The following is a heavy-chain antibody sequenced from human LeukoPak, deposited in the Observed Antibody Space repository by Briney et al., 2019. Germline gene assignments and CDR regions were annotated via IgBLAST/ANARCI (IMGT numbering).Heavy chain of an antibody. CDR3: AKGSVDTAMATDY. CDR1: RFPFDDYA. V-gene: IGHV3-43*02. Sequence: LGGSLRLSCAASRFPFDDYAMHWVRQAPGKGLEWVSLIGWDGYSTYYADSVKGRFTISRDNSKNSLYLQMNSLRTEDTALYYCAKGSVDTAMATDYWGQGTLVTVSS. CDR2: IGWDGYST. J-gene: IGHJ4*02. D-gene: IGHD5-18*01.